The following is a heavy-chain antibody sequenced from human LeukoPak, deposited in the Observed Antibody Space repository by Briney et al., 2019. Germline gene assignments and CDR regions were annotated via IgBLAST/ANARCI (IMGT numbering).Heavy chain of an antibody. CDR3: ASPYCSGGSCYSLDDKFIPQY. CDR1: EFSVGSNY. CDR2: ISGSGGST. V-gene: IGHV3-23*01. D-gene: IGHD2-15*01. Sequence: GGSLRLSCAASEFSVGSNYMTWVRQAPGKGLEWVSAISGSGGSTYYADSVKGRFTISRDNSKNTLYLQMNSLRAEDTAVYYCASPYCSGGSCYSLDDKFIPQYWGQGTLVTVSS. J-gene: IGHJ4*02.